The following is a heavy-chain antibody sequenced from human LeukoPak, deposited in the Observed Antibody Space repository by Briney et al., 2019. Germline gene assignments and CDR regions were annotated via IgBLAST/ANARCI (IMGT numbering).Heavy chain of an antibody. CDR2: ISGIGGRT. V-gene: IGHV3-23*01. D-gene: IGHD6-13*01. CDR1: GFTLSSYA. CDR3: AKDHPIAAAGTGPDFDY. Sequence: PGGSLRLSCAASGFTLSSYAMSWVRQAPGKGLEWVSAISGIGGRTYYAASLKGRFTISRDNSKNTLYLQLNSLRAEDTAVYYCAKDHPIAAAGTGPDFDYWGQGTLVTVSS. J-gene: IGHJ4*02.